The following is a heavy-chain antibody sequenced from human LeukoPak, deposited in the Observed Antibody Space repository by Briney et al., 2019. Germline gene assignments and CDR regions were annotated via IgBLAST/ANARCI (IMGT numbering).Heavy chain of an antibody. CDR1: GYTFTSYG. V-gene: IGHV1-18*01. J-gene: IGHJ3*02. D-gene: IGHD6-19*01. Sequence: GESLKISCKGSGYTFTSYGISWVRQAPGQGLEWMGWISAYNGNTNYAQKLQGRVTMTTDTSTSTAYMELRSLRSDDTAVYYCARSPGIAVAGDAFDIWGQGTMVTVSS. CDR3: ARSPGIAVAGDAFDI. CDR2: ISAYNGNT.